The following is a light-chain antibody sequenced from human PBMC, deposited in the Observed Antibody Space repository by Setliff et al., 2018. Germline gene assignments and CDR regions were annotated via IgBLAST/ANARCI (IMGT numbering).Light chain of an antibody. CDR3: SSYEGGNNYV. Sequence: QSALPQPPSASGSPGQSVTISCTGTSSDISVYNYVSWYQQHPGKAPKLMIYEVSKRPSGVPDRFSGSKSGNTASLTISGLQPEDEADYYCSSYEGGNNYVFGSGTKV. CDR1: SSDISVYNY. CDR2: EVS. V-gene: IGLV2-8*01. J-gene: IGLJ1*01.